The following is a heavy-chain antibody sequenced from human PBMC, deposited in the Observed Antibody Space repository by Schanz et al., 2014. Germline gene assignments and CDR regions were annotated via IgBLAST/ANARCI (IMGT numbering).Heavy chain of an antibody. D-gene: IGHD3-3*01. CDR2: IASGVSHT. J-gene: IGHJ6*02. V-gene: IGHV3-23*01. CDR1: GITFSDYA. Sequence: EVQLLESGGALEQPGGSLRLSCAASGITFSDYAMSWVRQAPGKGLEWVSTIASGVSHTFYADSVTGRFTISGDNSKNTLLVQMKSLRVEDTAIYDGAKIWKAHHLTGRPGWSDGMDVWGQGTTVVVPS. CDR3: AKIWKAHHLTGRPGWSDGMDV.